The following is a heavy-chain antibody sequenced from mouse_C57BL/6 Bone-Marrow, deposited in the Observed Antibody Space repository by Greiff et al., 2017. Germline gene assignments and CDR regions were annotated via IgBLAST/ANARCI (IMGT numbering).Heavy chain of an antibody. J-gene: IGHJ2*01. Sequence: QVQLKQSGAELVRPGASVKLSCKASGYTFTSYGISWVKQSPGQGLEWIGEIYPRSGNTYYNEKFKGKATLTADKSTSTAYMEHRSLTSDDSAVYGCAYTELDYWGQGTTLTVSS. CDR3: AYTELDY. CDR2: IYPRSGNT. D-gene: IGHD2-12*01. V-gene: IGHV1-81*01. CDR1: GYTFTSYG.